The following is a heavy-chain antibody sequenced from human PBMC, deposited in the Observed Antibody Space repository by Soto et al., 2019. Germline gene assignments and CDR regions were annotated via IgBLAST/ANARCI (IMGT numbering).Heavy chain of an antibody. Sequence: PGESLRISYKGSGYSFTNYWIGWVRQMPGTGLEWMGIIYPGNSNTRYSPSFQGQVTMSADKSISTAYLQWSSLRASDTAIYYCARPSDVGLASSFDYWGQGSQVTVSS. V-gene: IGHV5-51*01. CDR2: IYPGNSNT. J-gene: IGHJ4*02. CDR1: GYSFTNYW. CDR3: ARPSDVGLASSFDY.